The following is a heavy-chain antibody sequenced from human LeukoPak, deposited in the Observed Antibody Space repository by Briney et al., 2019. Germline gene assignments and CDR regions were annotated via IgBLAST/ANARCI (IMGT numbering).Heavy chain of an antibody. CDR3: ARESAQWLNYYYYYMDV. Sequence: SEILSLTCAVYGGSFSGYYWCWMRQPPGKGLEWIGEINYSGSTNYNPYLKSRVTISVDTSNNQFSLKLSSVTAADTAVYYCARESAQWLNYYYYYMDVWGKGTTVTVSS. D-gene: IGHD6-19*01. J-gene: IGHJ6*03. V-gene: IGHV4-34*01. CDR2: INYSGST. CDR1: GGSFSGYY.